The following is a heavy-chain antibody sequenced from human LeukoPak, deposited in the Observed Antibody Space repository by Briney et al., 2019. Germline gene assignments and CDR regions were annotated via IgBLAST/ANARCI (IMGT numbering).Heavy chain of an antibody. CDR3: ARAVEMATILVPLDY. CDR1: GFTFSSYA. D-gene: IGHD5-24*01. V-gene: IGHV3-64*01. Sequence: GGSLRLSCAASGFTFSSYAMHWVRQAPGKGLEYVSAISSNGGSTYYANSVKGRFTISRDNSKNTLYLQMGSLRAEDMAVYYCARAVEMATILVPLDYWGQGTLVTVSS. J-gene: IGHJ4*02. CDR2: ISSNGGST.